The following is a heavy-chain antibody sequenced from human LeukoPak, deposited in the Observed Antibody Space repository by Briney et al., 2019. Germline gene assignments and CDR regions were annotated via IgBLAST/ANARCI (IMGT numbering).Heavy chain of an antibody. Sequence: GGSLRLSCAASGFTFSSYAMSWFRQAPGKGLEWVSAISGSGGSTYYADSVKGRFTISRDNSKNTLYLQMNSLRAEDTAVYYCAKVLSGSDGMDVWGQGTTVTVSS. CDR3: AKVLSGSDGMDV. V-gene: IGHV3-23*01. J-gene: IGHJ6*02. CDR2: ISGSGGST. CDR1: GFTFSSYA. D-gene: IGHD3-10*01.